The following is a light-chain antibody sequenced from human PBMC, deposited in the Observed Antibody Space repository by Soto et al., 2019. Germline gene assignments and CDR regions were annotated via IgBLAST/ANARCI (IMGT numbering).Light chain of an antibody. J-gene: IGKJ2*01. Sequence: AIQMTQSPSSLSASVGDRVTITCRASQGIRSDVAGYQQKPGKAPELLIYAASNLQSGVPSRFSGSGSGTDFTLTISSLQPEDFATYYCLQDYNYPYTFGQGTKVDIK. CDR3: LQDYNYPYT. CDR2: AAS. V-gene: IGKV1-6*01. CDR1: QGIRSD.